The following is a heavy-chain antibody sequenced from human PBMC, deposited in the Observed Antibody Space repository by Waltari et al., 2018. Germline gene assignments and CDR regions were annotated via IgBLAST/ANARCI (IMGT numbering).Heavy chain of an antibody. V-gene: IGHV4-34*01. CDR2: INHSGST. D-gene: IGHD3-16*02. Sequence: QVQLQQWGAGLLKPSETLSLTCAIYGGSFSGYYWSWIRQPSGKGLEWIGEINHSGSTNYNPSLKSRVTISVDTSKNQFSLKLSSVTAADTAVYYCARSRHLMITFGGVIADAFDIWGQGTMVTVSS. CDR1: GGSFSGYY. J-gene: IGHJ3*02. CDR3: ARSRHLMITFGGVIADAFDI.